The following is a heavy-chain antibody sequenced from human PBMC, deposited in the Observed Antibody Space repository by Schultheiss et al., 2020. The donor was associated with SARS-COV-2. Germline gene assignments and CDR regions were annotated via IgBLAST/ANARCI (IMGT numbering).Heavy chain of an antibody. CDR3: ARDRFWGSYYDSSGQERYYFDY. V-gene: IGHV3-48*01. CDR1: GFTFSSYA. CDR2: ISSSGSTI. Sequence: GSLSLSCAASGFTFSSYAMSWVRQAPGKGLEWVSYISSSGSTIYYADSVKGRFTISRDNSKNTLYLQMNSLRAEDTAVYYCARDRFWGSYYDSSGQERYYFDYWGQGTLVTVSS. J-gene: IGHJ4*02. D-gene: IGHD3-22*01.